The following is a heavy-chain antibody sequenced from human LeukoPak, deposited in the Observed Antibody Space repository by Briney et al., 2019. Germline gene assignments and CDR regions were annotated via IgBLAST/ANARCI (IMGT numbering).Heavy chain of an antibody. J-gene: IGHJ4*02. Sequence: SGTLSLTCTVSGGSISSYYWSWIRQPPGKGLEWIGYIYYSGSTNYNPSLKSRVTISVDTSKNQFSLKLSSVTAADTAVYYCARVEMALFDYWGQGTLVTVSS. CDR1: GGSISSYY. CDR2: IYYSGST. CDR3: ARVEMALFDY. D-gene: IGHD5-24*01. V-gene: IGHV4-59*01.